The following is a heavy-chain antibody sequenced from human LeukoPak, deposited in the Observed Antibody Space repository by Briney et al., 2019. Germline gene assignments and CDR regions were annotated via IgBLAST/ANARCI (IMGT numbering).Heavy chain of an antibody. V-gene: IGHV3-21*01. D-gene: IGHD2-15*01. J-gene: IGHJ4*02. Sequence: GGSLRVSCAASGFTLSSYKMNWVRQAPGKGLEWVSSISSSSSYIYYADSVKGRFTISRDSAKNSLFLQMNSLRAEDTAVYYCARDRWHDYWGEGTRVTVFS. CDR1: GFTLSSYK. CDR3: ARDRWHDY. CDR2: ISSSSSYI.